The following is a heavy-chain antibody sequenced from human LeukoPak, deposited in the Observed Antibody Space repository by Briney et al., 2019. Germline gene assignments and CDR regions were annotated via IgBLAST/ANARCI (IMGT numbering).Heavy chain of an antibody. Sequence: SSETLSLTCTVSGGSISSYYWAWIRQPPGKRLEWIGYIYYSGNTNYNPSLKSRVTISVDTSKNQFSLKLSSVTAADTAVYYCARVSFIPAVNFGWWFDPWGQGTLVTVSS. CDR2: IYYSGNT. V-gene: IGHV4-59*01. CDR3: ARVSFIPAVNFGWWFDP. D-gene: IGHD6-13*01. J-gene: IGHJ5*02. CDR1: GGSISSYY.